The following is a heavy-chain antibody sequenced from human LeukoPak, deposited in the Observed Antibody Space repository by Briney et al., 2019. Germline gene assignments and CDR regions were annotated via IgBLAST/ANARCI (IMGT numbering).Heavy chain of an antibody. Sequence: GGSLRLSCAASGFTFSSYSMNWVRQAPGKGLEWLSYISSSSSTIYYADSVKGRFTISRDNAKNSLYLQMNSLRAEDTGVYYCAKRSAESSGYFDYWGQGTLVTVSS. CDR1: GFTFSSYS. J-gene: IGHJ4*02. CDR2: ISSSSSTI. D-gene: IGHD6-19*01. CDR3: AKRSAESSGYFDY. V-gene: IGHV3-48*01.